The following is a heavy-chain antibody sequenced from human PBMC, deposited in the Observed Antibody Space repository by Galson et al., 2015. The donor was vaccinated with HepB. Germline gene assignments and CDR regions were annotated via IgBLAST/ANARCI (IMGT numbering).Heavy chain of an antibody. J-gene: IGHJ6*02. V-gene: IGHV1-3*01. CDR2: INAGNGNT. CDR3: ARGIKGSSTVRVMAMDV. CDR1: GYTFTSYA. D-gene: IGHD2-8*02. Sequence: SVKVSCKASGYTFTSYAMHWVRQAPGQRLEWMGWINAGNGNTKYSQKFQGRVTITRDTSASTAYMELSSLRSEDTAVYYCARGIKGSSTVRVMAMDVWGQGTTVTVSS.